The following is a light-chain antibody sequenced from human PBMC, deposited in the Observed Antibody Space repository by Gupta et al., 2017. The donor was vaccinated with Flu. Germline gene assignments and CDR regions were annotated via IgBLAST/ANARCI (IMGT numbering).Light chain of an antibody. Sequence: DIQMTQSPSTLSASVGDRVTFTCRPSQSISYCLAWYQQKPGKAPNLLIKKASTGEGGVPSRFSGSGPGTAFTLTISSRQPEDFANYYCEQEDSYPNTFGQGTKVEIK. CDR2: KAS. V-gene: IGKV1-5*03. J-gene: IGKJ1*01. CDR3: EQEDSYPNT. CDR1: QSISYC.